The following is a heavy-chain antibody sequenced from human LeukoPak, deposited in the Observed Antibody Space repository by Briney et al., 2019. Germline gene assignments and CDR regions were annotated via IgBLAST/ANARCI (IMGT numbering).Heavy chain of an antibody. CDR3: ASTQGYNWNYEVGFDY. D-gene: IGHD1-7*01. CDR2: TYYRSKWYN. CDR1: GDSVSSNSAA. Sequence: SQTLSLTCAISGDSVSSNSAAWNWIRQSPSRGLEWLGRTYYRSKWYNDYAVSVKSRITINPDTSKNQFSLQLNSVTPEDTAVYYCASTQGYNWNYEVGFDYWGQGTLVTVSS. J-gene: IGHJ4*02. V-gene: IGHV6-1*01.